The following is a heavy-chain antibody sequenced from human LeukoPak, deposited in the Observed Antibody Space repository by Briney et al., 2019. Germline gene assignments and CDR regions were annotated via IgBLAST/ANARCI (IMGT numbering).Heavy chain of an antibody. Sequence: PSQTLSLTCTVSGGSISSGGYYWSWIRQHPGKGLEWIGYIYYSGSTYYNPSLKSRVTISVDTSKSQFSLKLSSVTAADTAVYYCARGKNYYDSSGYYEDYWGQGTLVTVSS. J-gene: IGHJ4*02. CDR1: GGSISSGGYY. CDR2: IYYSGST. CDR3: ARGKNYYDSSGYYEDY. V-gene: IGHV4-31*03. D-gene: IGHD3-22*01.